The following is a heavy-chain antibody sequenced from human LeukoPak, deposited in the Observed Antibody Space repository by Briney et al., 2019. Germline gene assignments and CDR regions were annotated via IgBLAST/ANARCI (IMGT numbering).Heavy chain of an antibody. D-gene: IGHD1-7*01. CDR2: ISTSGNT. J-gene: IGHJ4*02. CDR3: ARNSGDF. V-gene: IGHV4-4*07. CDR1: GASISDFY. Sequence: PSETLSLTCSVSGASISDFYWSWIRQPAWKGLEWIGRISTSGNTNYNPSLKSRVTMSLDASENQFSLKLSSVTAADTAVYYCARNSGDFWGQGTLVTVSS.